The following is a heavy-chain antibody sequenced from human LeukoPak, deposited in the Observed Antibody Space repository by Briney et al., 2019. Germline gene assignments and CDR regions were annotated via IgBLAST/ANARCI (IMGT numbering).Heavy chain of an antibody. D-gene: IGHD2-2*01. CDR1: GFTFSSYW. V-gene: IGHV3-7*01. Sequence: GGSLRLSCAASGFTFSSYWMSWVRQAPGKGLEWVANIKQDGTEKYYMDSVKGRLTTSRDNAKNSLYLQLNSLRAEDTAVYYCARDDYCITTSCPGAFDIWGQGTMVTVSS. CDR2: IKQDGTEK. CDR3: ARDDYCITTSCPGAFDI. J-gene: IGHJ3*02.